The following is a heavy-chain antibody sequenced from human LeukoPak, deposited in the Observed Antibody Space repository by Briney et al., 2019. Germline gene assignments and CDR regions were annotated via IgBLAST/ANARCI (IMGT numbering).Heavy chain of an antibody. Sequence: GGSLRLSCAASGFTFSNYWMSWVRQAPGKGLEWGANIKQDGSEKYYVDSVKGRFTISRDNAKNSLYLQMNSLRAEDTALYYCARGYCSSTSCYSTGVKDYWGQGTLVTVSS. V-gene: IGHV3-7*01. D-gene: IGHD2-2*01. CDR3: ARGYCSSTSCYSTGVKDY. J-gene: IGHJ4*02. CDR1: GFTFSNYW. CDR2: IKQDGSEK.